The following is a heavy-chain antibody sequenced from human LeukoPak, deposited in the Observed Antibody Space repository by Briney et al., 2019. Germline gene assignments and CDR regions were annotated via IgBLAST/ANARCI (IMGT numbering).Heavy chain of an antibody. Sequence: GGSLRLSCAASGFTFSNYWMTWVRQAPGKGLVWVSRIKTDGSIISYADSVKGRFTISRDNAENTLYLQMNSLGAEDTAVYYCARVGQGVWFFDLWGRGTLVTVSS. CDR3: ARVGQGVWFFDL. CDR2: IKTDGSII. CDR1: GFTFSNYW. D-gene: IGHD3-10*01. J-gene: IGHJ2*01. V-gene: IGHV3-74*01.